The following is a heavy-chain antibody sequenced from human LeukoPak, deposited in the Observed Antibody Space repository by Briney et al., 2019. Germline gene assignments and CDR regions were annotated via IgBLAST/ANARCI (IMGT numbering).Heavy chain of an antibody. J-gene: IGHJ6*02. Sequence: PGRSLRLSCAASGFTFSSYGMHWVRQAPGKGLEWVAVIWYDGSNKYYADSVKGRFTISRDNSKNTLYLQMNSLRAEDTAVYYCARDREVTAIMDYYYYGMDVWGQGTTVTVSS. CDR3: ARDREVTAIMDYYYYGMDV. CDR1: GFTFSSYG. CDR2: IWYDGSNK. V-gene: IGHV3-33*01. D-gene: IGHD2-21*02.